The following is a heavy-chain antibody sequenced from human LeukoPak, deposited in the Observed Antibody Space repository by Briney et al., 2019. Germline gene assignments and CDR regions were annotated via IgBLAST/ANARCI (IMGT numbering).Heavy chain of an antibody. D-gene: IGHD2-2*01. V-gene: IGHV1-69*13. CDR1: GGTFSSYA. CDR2: IIPIFGTA. CDR3: ARGGADEYQPLLGNYYYYGMDV. J-gene: IGHJ6*02. Sequence: SVKVSCKASGGTFSSYAISWVRQAPGQGLEWMGGIIPIFGTANYAQKFQGRVTITADESTSTAYMELSSLRSEDTAVYYCARGGADEYQPLLGNYYYYGMDVWGQGTTVTVSS.